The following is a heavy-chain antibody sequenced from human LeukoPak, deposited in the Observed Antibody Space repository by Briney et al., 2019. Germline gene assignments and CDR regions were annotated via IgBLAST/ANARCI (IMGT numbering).Heavy chain of an antibody. V-gene: IGHV4-39*01. Sequence: SETLSLTCTVSGGSISSSSYYWGWVRQTPGKGLEWIGSIYYSGSTYYNPSLKSRVTISVDTSKNQFSLELSSVTAPDTAVYYCARHGGRHCSGGSCYSVGMYYFDYWGQGTLVTVSS. CDR3: ARHGGRHCSGGSCYSVGMYYFDY. CDR1: GGSISSSSYY. J-gene: IGHJ4*02. CDR2: IYYSGST. D-gene: IGHD2-15*01.